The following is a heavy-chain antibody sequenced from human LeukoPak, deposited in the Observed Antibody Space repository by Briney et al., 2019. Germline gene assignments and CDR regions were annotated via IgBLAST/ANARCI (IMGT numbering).Heavy chain of an antibody. Sequence: GGSLRLSCAASGFSVSTNYMSWVRQAPGKGLGWVSVIYIGGSTYYADSVKGRFAISRDNSKNTLYLQMNSLRVEDTAVYYCARVGQLMGYLFDYWGQGTLVTVSS. D-gene: IGHD6-13*01. CDR1: GFSVSTNY. J-gene: IGHJ4*02. CDR3: ARVGQLMGYLFDY. V-gene: IGHV3-53*01. CDR2: IYIGGST.